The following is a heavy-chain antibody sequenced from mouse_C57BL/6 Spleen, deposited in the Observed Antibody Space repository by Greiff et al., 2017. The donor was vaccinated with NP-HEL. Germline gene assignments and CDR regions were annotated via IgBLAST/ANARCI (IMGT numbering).Heavy chain of an antibody. J-gene: IGHJ3*01. CDR3: AREEALDDYDPWFAY. D-gene: IGHD2-4*01. CDR1: GFTFSSYA. Sequence: EVKLVESGGGLVKPGGSLKLSCAASGFTFSSYAMSWVRQTPEKRLEWVATISDGGSYTYYPDNVKGRFTISRDNAKNNLYLQMSHLKSEDTAMYYCAREEALDDYDPWFAYWGQGTLVTVSA. CDR2: ISDGGSYT. V-gene: IGHV5-4*01.